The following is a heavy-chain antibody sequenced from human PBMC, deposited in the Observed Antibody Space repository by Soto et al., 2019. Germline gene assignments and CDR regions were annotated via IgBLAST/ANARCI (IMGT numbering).Heavy chain of an antibody. J-gene: IGHJ6*02. D-gene: IGHD3-22*01. V-gene: IGHV4-31*03. CDR1: GGSISSGGYY. CDR3: ARHYLTYFYDSSSYYYGMDF. CDR2: IYYSGST. Sequence: PSETLSLTCTVSGGSISSGGYYWSWIRQHPGKGLEWIGYIYYSGSTYYNPSLKSRVTISVDTSKNQFSLKLSSVTAADTAVYYCARHYLTYFYDSSSYYYGMDFWGQGTSVTVSS.